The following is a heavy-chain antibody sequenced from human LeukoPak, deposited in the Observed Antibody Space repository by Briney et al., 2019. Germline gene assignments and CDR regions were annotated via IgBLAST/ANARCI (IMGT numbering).Heavy chain of an antibody. Sequence: GASVKVSCKASGYTFTGYHMHWVRQAPGQGLEWMGWINPDSGGTDYAQKFEGRVTMTGDTSISTAYMELSRLRSDDTAMYYCARTFYYGSGRARYMDVWGKGTTVTVSS. CDR3: ARTFYYGSGRARYMDV. CDR1: GYTFTGYH. CDR2: INPDSGGT. V-gene: IGHV1-2*02. J-gene: IGHJ6*03. D-gene: IGHD3-10*01.